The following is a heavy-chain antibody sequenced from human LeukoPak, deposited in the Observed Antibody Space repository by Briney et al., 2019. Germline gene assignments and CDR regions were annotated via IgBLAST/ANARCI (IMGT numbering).Heavy chain of an antibody. J-gene: IGHJ4*02. V-gene: IGHV3-66*01. CDR1: GFTFSSYS. CDR2: IYTDDNK. D-gene: IGHD5-18*01. CDR3: ARDRGYLGLGTDY. Sequence: GGSLRLSCAASGFTFSSYSMNWVRQAPGKGLEWVSVIYTDDNKYYADSVKGRFTISRDNSKNTLYLQMNSLRAEDTGVYYCARDRGYLGLGTDYWGQGTLVTVSS.